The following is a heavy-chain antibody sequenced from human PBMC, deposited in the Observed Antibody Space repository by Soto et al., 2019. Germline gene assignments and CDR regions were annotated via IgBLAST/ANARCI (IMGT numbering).Heavy chain of an antibody. J-gene: IGHJ4*02. CDR1: GVTFSSYA. CDR3: ARDSYYDILTGYYIPLYYFDY. V-gene: IGHV3-30-3*01. CDR2: ISYDGSNK. Sequence: PGGSLRLSCAASGVTFSSYAMHWVRQAPGKGLEWVAVISYDGSNKYYADSVKGRFTISRDNSKNTLYLQMNSLRAEDTAVYYCARDSYYDILTGYYIPLYYFDYWGQGTLVTVSS. D-gene: IGHD3-9*01.